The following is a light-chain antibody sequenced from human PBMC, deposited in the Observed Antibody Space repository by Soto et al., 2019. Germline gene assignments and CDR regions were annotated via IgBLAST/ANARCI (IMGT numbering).Light chain of an antibody. J-gene: IGKJ5*01. Sequence: EIVLTQSPATLSLSPGERATLSCRASQSVSSSLAWYQQKPGQAPRLLIYGASTRATDIPARFSGSRSGTDFTLTISSLEPEDFGVYFCHQRNKFGQGTRLEIK. CDR2: GAS. CDR1: QSVSSS. V-gene: IGKV3-11*01. CDR3: HQRNK.